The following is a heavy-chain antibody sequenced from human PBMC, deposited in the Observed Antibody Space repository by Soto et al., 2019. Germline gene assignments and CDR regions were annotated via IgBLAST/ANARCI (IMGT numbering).Heavy chain of an antibody. V-gene: IGHV4-38-2*01. D-gene: IGHD3-22*01. Sequence: SLTCAVSGYSISSGYYWGWIRQPPGKGLEWIGSIYHSGSTYYNPSLKSRVTISVDTSKNQFSLKLSSVTAADTAVYYCARGTGIVVVIIDYWGQGTLVTVST. CDR2: IYHSGST. CDR1: GYSISSGYY. CDR3: ARGTGIVVVIIDY. J-gene: IGHJ4*02.